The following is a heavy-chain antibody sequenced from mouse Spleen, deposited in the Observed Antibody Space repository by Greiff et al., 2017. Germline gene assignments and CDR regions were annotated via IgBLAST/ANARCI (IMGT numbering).Heavy chain of an antibody. V-gene: IGHV1-18*01. CDR1: GYTFTDYN. D-gene: IGHD1-1*01. CDR2: INPNNGGT. Sequence: EVQLQQSGPELVKPGASVKIPCKASGYTFTDYNMDWVKQSHGKSLEWIGDINPNNGGTIYNQKFKGKATLTVDKSSSTAYMELRSLTSEDTAVYYCARYGSSLYWYFDVWGTGTTVTVSS. CDR3: ARYGSSLYWYFDV. J-gene: IGHJ1*03.